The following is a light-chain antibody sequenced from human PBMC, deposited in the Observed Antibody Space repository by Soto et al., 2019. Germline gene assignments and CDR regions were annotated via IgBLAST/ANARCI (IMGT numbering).Light chain of an antibody. CDR2: KAS. J-gene: IGKJ5*01. Sequence: DIQMTQSPSTLPASVGDKVTITCRASQSVRNYLAWYQQTPGKAPRLMIYKASNLESGVPSRFSGSRSGTEFTRTISSLQPEDFATDDCQQLNRYPITFGQGTRLEIK. V-gene: IGKV1-5*03. CDR3: QQLNRYPIT. CDR1: QSVRNY.